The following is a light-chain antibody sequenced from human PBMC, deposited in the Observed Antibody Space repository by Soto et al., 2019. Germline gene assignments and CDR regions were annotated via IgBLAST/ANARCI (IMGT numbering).Light chain of an antibody. Sequence: QSALTQPRSVCASPGQSVTVSCTGTSGDVGVSNYVSWYQQHPGKAPKLIIYDVSKRPSGVPDRFSGSKSGNTASLTISGLQAEDEADYYCCSYAGDYLFGGGTQLTVL. CDR3: CSYAGDYL. CDR2: DVS. V-gene: IGLV2-11*01. J-gene: IGLJ2*01. CDR1: SGDVGVSNY.